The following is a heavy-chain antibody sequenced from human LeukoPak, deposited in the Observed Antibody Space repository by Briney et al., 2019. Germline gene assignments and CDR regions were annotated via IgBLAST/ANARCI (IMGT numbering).Heavy chain of an antibody. CDR3: GRWGVNAGLDR. Sequence: GGSLRLSCAASGFTFGNTWMGWVRQAPGKGLEWVANISPDGSDKYYVDSVRGRFTISRENAQNSVNLQTNSLRAEDSAVYYCGRWGVNAGLDRWGQGTLVSVAS. V-gene: IGHV3-7*01. CDR2: ISPDGSDK. D-gene: IGHD3-10*01. CDR1: GFTFGNTW. J-gene: IGHJ5*02.